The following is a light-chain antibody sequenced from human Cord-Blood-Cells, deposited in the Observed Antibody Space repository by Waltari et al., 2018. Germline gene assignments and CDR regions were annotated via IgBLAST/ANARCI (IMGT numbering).Light chain of an antibody. CDR2: EGS. CDR3: CSYAGSSTYV. CDR1: SSDVGSYNL. Sequence: QSALTQPASVSGYPGQSITIPCHGTSSDVGSYNLLSWYQQHPGKAPKLMIYEGSKRPSGVSNRFSGSKSGNTASLTISGLQAEDEADYYCCSYAGSSTYVFGTGTKVTVL. J-gene: IGLJ1*01. V-gene: IGLV2-23*01.